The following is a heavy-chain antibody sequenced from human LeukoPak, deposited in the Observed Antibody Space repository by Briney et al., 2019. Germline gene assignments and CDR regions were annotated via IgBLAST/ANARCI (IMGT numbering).Heavy chain of an antibody. CDR1: GGSISSGGYY. CDR3: ARAVAGTRYFDY. J-gene: IGHJ4*02. V-gene: IGHV4-31*03. CDR2: IYYSGST. D-gene: IGHD6-19*01. Sequence: PSQTLSLTCTVSGGSISSGGYYWSWIRQDPGKGLEWIGYIYYSGSTYYNPSLKSRVTISVDTSKNQFSLKLSSVTAADTAVYYCARAVAGTRYFDYWGQGTLVTVSS.